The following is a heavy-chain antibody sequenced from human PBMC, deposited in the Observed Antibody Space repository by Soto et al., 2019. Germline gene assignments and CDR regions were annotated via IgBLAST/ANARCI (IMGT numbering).Heavy chain of an antibody. CDR1: GFSVNSNF. CDR2: TPRTGAT. V-gene: IGHV3-53*01. J-gene: IGHJ3*01. D-gene: IGHD1-1*01. CDR3: RAWVLAESFDG. Sequence: VQLVESGGGLMQPGGSLRLSCAASGFSVNSNFMNWVRKAPGKGLEWASFTPRTGATLYADSVKGRLFVSRDDANTAVYLRLNSLTVDDTADYYCRAWVLAESFDGLGPETVVTVS.